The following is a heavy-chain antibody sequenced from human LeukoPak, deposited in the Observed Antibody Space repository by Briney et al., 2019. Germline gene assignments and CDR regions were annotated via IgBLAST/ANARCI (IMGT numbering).Heavy chain of an antibody. V-gene: IGHV3-11*06. CDR1: GFTFSDYY. CDR2: ISSSSSYT. J-gene: IGHJ4*02. D-gene: IGHD5-12*01. CDR3: ARGGIVATIRDFDY. Sequence: GGSLRLSCAGSGFTFSDYYMSWIRQAPGKGLEWVSYISSSSSYTNYADSVKGRFTISRDNAKNSLYLQMNSLRAEDTAVYYCARGGIVATIRDFDYWGQGTLVTVSS.